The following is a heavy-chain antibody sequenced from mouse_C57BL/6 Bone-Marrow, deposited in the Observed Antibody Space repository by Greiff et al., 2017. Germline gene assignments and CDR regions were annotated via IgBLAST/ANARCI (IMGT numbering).Heavy chain of an antibody. J-gene: IGHJ3*01. V-gene: IGHV5-4*01. CDR1: GFTFSSYA. CDR3: ARGGNYAAWFAY. Sequence: EVQGVESGGGLVKPGGSLKLSCAASGFTFSSYAMSWVRQTPEKRLEWVATISDGGSYTYYPDNVKGRFTISRDNAKNNLYLQMSHLKSEDTAMYYCARGGNYAAWFAYWGQGTLVTVSA. CDR2: ISDGGSYT. D-gene: IGHD2-1*01.